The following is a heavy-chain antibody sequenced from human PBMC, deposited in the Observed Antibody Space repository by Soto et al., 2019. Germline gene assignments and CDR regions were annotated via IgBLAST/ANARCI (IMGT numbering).Heavy chain of an antibody. CDR3: AKLDDLLLWFGED. J-gene: IGHJ4*02. CDR2: INASGGST. D-gene: IGHD3-10*01. V-gene: IGHV3-23*01. CDR1: RFTFSTYA. Sequence: EVQMLESGGGLVQPGGSLRLCCAASRFTFSTYAMSWVRQAPGKGLEWVSSINASGGSTYYADSVKGRFTISRDNSKNTLYLQMNSLSAEDTAVYYCAKLDDLLLWFGEDWGQGTLVTVSS.